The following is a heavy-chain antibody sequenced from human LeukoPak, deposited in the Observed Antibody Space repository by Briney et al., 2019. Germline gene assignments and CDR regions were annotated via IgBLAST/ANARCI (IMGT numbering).Heavy chain of an antibody. J-gene: IGHJ4*02. CDR1: GFIFNDYA. CDR2: ISASGGKT. CDR3: AKWTRTTLFRGDRARFDS. Sequence: GGSLRLSCAASGFIFNDYAMSWVRQVPGKGLECVSVISASGGKTYYADFVKGRFTISRDTSKTTISLQMNSLRVEDSAVYYCAKWTRTTLFRGDRARFDSWGQGTLVTVSS. V-gene: IGHV3-23*01. D-gene: IGHD3-10*01.